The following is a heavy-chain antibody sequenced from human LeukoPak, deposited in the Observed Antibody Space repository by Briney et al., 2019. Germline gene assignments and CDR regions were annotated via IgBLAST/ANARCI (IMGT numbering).Heavy chain of an antibody. Sequence: PGGTLRLSCAASGFTFSSYGMSWVRQAPGKGLEWVSAISGSGGSTYYADSVKGRFTISRDNSKNTLYLQMNSLRAEDTAVYYCAKGYGDYIDYWGQGTLVTVSS. CDR1: GFTFSSYG. J-gene: IGHJ4*02. V-gene: IGHV3-23*01. CDR2: ISGSGGST. D-gene: IGHD4-17*01. CDR3: AKGYGDYIDY.